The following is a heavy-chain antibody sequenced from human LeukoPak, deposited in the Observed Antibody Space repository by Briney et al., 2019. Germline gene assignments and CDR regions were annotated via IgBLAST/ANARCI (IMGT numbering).Heavy chain of an antibody. V-gene: IGHV4-34*01. D-gene: IGHD2-15*01. CDR2: INHSGST. J-gene: IGHJ4*02. CDR3: ARWVVAYFDY. CDR1: GGSFSGYY. Sequence: SETLSLTCAVYGGSFSGYYWSWIRQPPGNGLEWIGEINHSGSTNYNPSLKSRVTISVDTSKNQFSLKLSSVTAADTAVYYCARWVVAYFDYWGQGTLVTVSS.